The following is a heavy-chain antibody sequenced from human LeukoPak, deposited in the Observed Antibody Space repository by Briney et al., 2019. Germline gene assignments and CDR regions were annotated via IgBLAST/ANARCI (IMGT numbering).Heavy chain of an antibody. CDR3: AKRGAYFGGFDY. CDR2: ISGSGGST. V-gene: IGHV3-23*01. D-gene: IGHD3-10*01. CDR1: GFTFSNYD. J-gene: IGHJ4*02. Sequence: PGGSLRLSCAASGFTFSNYDMSWVRQAPGKGLEWVSGISGSGGSTSYGDSVKGRFTISRDNSKSTLCLQMNSLRAEDTAVYYCAKRGAYFGGFDYWGQGTLVTVSS.